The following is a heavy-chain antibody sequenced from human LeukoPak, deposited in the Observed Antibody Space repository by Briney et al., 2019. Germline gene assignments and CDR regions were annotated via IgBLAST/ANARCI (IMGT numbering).Heavy chain of an antibody. V-gene: IGHV3-30*18. CDR2: ISYDGSNK. CDR3: AKDIVVVPAAPRNDYYYYGMDV. J-gene: IGHJ6*02. CDR1: GFTFSSYD. Sequence: GRPLRLSCAASGFTFSSYDMHWVRQAPGKGLEWVAVISYDGSNKYYADSVKGRFTISRDNSKNTLYLQMNSLRAEDTAVYYCAKDIVVVPAAPRNDYYYYGMDVWGQGTTVTVSS. D-gene: IGHD2-2*01.